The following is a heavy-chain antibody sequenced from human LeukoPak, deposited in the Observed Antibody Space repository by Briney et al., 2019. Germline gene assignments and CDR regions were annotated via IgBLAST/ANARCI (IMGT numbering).Heavy chain of an antibody. D-gene: IGHD6-19*01. J-gene: IGHJ4*02. CDR1: GGTFSSYA. CDR3: ARDRAGSGSDY. CDR2: IIPILGIA. Sequence: GASVEVSCKASGGTFSSYAISWVRQAPGQGLEWMGRIIPILGIANYAQKFQGRVTITADKSTSTAYMELSSLRSEDTAVYYCARDRAGSGSDYWGQGTLVTVSS. V-gene: IGHV1-69*04.